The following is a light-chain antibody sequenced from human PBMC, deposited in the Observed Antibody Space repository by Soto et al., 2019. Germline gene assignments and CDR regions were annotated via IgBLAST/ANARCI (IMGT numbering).Light chain of an antibody. V-gene: IGLV2-8*01. CDR1: SSDVGGYNF. CDR2: EVS. J-gene: IGLJ2*01. CDR3: SSYAGGNNLV. Sequence: QSALTQPPYASGSPGQSVTVSCTGTSSDVGGYNFVSWYQQHPGKAPKLMIYEVSQRPSGVPDRFSGSKSGNTASLTVSGLQAEDEGDYYCSSYAGGNNLVFGGGTKLTVL.